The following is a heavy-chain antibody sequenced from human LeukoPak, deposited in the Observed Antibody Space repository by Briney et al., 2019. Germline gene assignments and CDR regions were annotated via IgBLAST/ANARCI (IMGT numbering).Heavy chain of an antibody. J-gene: IGHJ4*02. Sequence: GGSLRLSCAASGFTFSSYWMSWIRQAPGKGLEWVSYISSSGSTIYYADSVKGRFTIARANDKNSLYLQMNSLRAEDTAVYYCARGAVNFDYWGQGTLVTVSS. CDR3: ARGAVNFDY. CDR1: GFTFSSYW. CDR2: ISSSGSTI. D-gene: IGHD4-17*01. V-gene: IGHV3-11*04.